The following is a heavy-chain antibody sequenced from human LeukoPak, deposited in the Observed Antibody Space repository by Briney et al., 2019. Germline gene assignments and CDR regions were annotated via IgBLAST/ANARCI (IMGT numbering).Heavy chain of an antibody. CDR1: GASISIYY. CDR2: IFYSGST. D-gene: IGHD2-2*01. CDR3: ARGPKVVPAAI. J-gene: IGHJ4*02. V-gene: IGHV4-59*01. Sequence: SETLSLTCTVSGASISIYYWSCIRQPPGEGVEWIGYIFYSGSTNYTPSLTSRVTISVDRSKIQFSLKVGSLTAAATAVYYCARGPKVVPAAIWGQGTLVTVSS.